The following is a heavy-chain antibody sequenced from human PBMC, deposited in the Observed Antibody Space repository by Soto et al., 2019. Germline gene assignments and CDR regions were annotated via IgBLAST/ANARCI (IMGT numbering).Heavy chain of an antibody. CDR3: ARRGCSSAGCPYYFDY. J-gene: IGHJ4*02. Sequence: SSETLSLTCTVSGGSISSGNYFWGWIRQHPGKGLEWIAYMSYSGTTQYNPSLRTRVIVSLDTSMNHFSLKLSSVTAADTAVYYCARRGCSSAGCPYYFDYWGQGTLVTVSS. CDR2: MSYSGTT. V-gene: IGHV4-31*03. CDR1: GGSISSGNYF. D-gene: IGHD2-2*01.